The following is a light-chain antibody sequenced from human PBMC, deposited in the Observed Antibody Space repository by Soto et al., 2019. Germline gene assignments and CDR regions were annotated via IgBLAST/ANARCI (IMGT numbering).Light chain of an antibody. J-gene: IGKJ1*01. CDR1: QSISSF. Sequence: DIQMTQSPSSLSASVGDRVTITCRASQSISSFLNWYQQKPGKAPKLLIYAASNLQSGVPSRFSGSGSGTDFSLTISSLQPEDFATYYCQQNYNTPPTFGQGTRVEIK. CDR3: QQNYNTPPT. V-gene: IGKV1-39*01. CDR2: AAS.